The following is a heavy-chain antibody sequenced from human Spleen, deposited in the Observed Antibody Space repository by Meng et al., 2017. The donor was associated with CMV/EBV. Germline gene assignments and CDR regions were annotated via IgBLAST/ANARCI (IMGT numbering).Heavy chain of an antibody. D-gene: IGHD1-7*01. V-gene: IGHV4-39*07. CDR2: LHYGGST. CDR1: GGSISSSSGYY. CDR3: AREPHNIQLGLNY. J-gene: IGHJ4*02. Sequence: SETLSLTCTVSGGSISSSSGYYWDWIRQPPGRGLEWIGSLHYGGSTYSNPSLKSRVTISIDMSKNQFSLKLKSVTAADTAVYYCAREPHNIQLGLNYWGQGTLVTVSS.